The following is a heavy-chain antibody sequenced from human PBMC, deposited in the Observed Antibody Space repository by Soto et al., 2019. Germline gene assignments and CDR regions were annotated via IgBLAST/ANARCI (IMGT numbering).Heavy chain of an antibody. Sequence: ASATLSVTCAVSGGSISSSNWWSWVRQPPWKGLEWIGEIYHSGSTNYNPSLKSRVTISVDKSKNQFSLKLSSVTAADTAVYYCARVRIYDFWSAKNSPGYYFDYWGQGTLVTVSS. CDR2: IYHSGST. J-gene: IGHJ4*02. CDR3: ARVRIYDFWSAKNSPGYYFDY. D-gene: IGHD3-3*01. V-gene: IGHV4-4*02. CDR1: GGSISSSNW.